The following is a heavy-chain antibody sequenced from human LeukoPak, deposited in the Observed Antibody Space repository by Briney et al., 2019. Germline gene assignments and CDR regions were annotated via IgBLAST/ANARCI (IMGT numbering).Heavy chain of an antibody. V-gene: IGHV3-23*01. CDR1: GFTFSYYT. J-gene: IGHJ4*02. CDR2: IGISGGGI. Sequence: PGGSLRLSCAASGFTFSYYTMYRVRQAPGKGLEWVSIIGISGGGIHYADSVKGRFTISRDNSKNTLYLQMNSLRAEDTAVYYCAIDPNWGVDYWGQGVLVTVSS. D-gene: IGHD7-27*01. CDR3: AIDPNWGVDY.